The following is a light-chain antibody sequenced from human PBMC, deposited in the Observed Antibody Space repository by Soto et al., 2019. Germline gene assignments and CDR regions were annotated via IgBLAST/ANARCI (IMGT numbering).Light chain of an antibody. CDR3: LQYNSHPLT. Sequence: DVQVTQSPSSRSASVGDRFAVTCRARQGVTNYLAWFQQKPGKAPRSLIYAASSLQSGVPSRFSGRGSGTDFTLTIINLQPEDFATYYCLQYNSHPLTFGQGTKVDIK. CDR1: QGVTNY. V-gene: IGKV1-16*01. CDR2: AAS. J-gene: IGKJ2*01.